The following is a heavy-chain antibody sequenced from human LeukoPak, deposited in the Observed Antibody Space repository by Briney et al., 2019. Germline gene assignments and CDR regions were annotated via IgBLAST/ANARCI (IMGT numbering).Heavy chain of an antibody. V-gene: IGHV3-23*01. CDR3: AKSPSLWFGELLYYFDY. D-gene: IGHD3-10*01. Sequence: PGGSLRLSCAASGFTFSSYAMSWVRQAPGKGLEWVSAISGSGGSTYYADSVKGRFTISRDNSKNTLYLQMNSLRAEDTAVYYCAKSPSLWFGELLYYFDYWGQGTLVTVSS. CDR2: ISGSGGST. J-gene: IGHJ4*02. CDR1: GFTFSSYA.